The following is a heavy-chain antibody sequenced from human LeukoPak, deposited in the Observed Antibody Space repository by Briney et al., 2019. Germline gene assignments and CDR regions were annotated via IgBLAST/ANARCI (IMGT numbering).Heavy chain of an antibody. CDR1: GGSISGSSYY. D-gene: IGHD3-3*01. CDR2: IYYSGST. V-gene: IGHV4-39*07. Sequence: SETLSLTCTVSGGSISGSSYYWGWIRQPPGKGLEWIGSIYYSGSTNYNPSLKSRVTISVDTSKNQFSLKLSSVTAADTAVYHCASAYYDFYGMDVWGKGTTVTVSS. J-gene: IGHJ6*04. CDR3: ASAYYDFYGMDV.